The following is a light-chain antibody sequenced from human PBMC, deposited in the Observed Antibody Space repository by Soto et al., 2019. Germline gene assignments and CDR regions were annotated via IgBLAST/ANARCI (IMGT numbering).Light chain of an antibody. J-gene: IGLJ3*02. V-gene: IGLV1-40*01. CDR3: QSYDSSLSGWV. CDR2: GNS. CDR1: SSNIGAGYN. Sequence: QLVLTQPPSVSGAPGQRVTISCTGSSSNIGAGYNVHWYQQLPGTAPKLLIYGNSNRPSGVPDRFSGSKSGTSASLAITGLQAEHEADYYCQSYDSSLSGWVFGGGTKLTVL.